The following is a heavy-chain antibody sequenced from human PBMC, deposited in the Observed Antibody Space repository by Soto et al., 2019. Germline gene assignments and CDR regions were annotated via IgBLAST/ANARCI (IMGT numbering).Heavy chain of an antibody. V-gene: IGHV3-33*01. J-gene: IGHJ4*02. CDR2: IWSDGSNK. D-gene: IGHD3-3*01. CDR1: GFTFSSYG. Sequence: QVQLVESGGGVVQPGRSLRLSCAASGFTFSSYGMNWVRQAPGKGLEWVAVIWSDGSNKYYADSVKGRFTISRDNSKNTLYLQMNSLRAEDTAVYYCAREFWSGPFDYWGQGTLVTVSS. CDR3: AREFWSGPFDY.